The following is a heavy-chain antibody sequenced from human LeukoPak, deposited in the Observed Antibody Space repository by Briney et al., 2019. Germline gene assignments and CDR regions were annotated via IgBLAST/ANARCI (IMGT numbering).Heavy chain of an antibody. CDR3: AKPELDYDFWSGYFPSQFDY. Sequence: GGSLRLSCAASGFTFSSYAMCWVRQPPRKGLEWVSAISGSGGSTYYADSVKGRFTISSDNSKNTLYLQMNSLRAEDTAVYYCAKPELDYDFWSGYFPSQFDYWGQGTLVTVSS. CDR2: ISGSGGST. J-gene: IGHJ4*02. CDR1: GFTFSSYA. V-gene: IGHV3-23*01. D-gene: IGHD3-3*01.